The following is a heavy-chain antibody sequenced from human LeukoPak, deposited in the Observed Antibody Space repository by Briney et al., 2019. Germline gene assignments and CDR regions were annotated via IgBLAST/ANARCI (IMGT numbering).Heavy chain of an antibody. Sequence: ASVKVSCKASGYTFTSYGISWVRQAPGQGLEWMGWISAYNGDTNFPQKLQGRVTMTTDTSTSTAYTELRSLRSDDTAVYYCARDLYCSNNICYYDSRHHDYWGQGTLVTVSS. CDR2: ISAYNGDT. V-gene: IGHV1-18*01. J-gene: IGHJ4*02. CDR1: GYTFTSYG. D-gene: IGHD2-2*01. CDR3: ARDLYCSNNICYYDSRHHDY.